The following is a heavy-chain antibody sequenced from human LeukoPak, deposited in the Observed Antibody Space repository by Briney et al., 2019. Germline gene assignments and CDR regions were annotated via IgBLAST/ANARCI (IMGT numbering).Heavy chain of an antibody. CDR1: GGSFSGYY. Sequence: PSETLSLTCAVYGGSFSGYYWSWIRQPPGKGLEWIGEINHSGSTNYNPSLKSRVTISVDTSKNQFSLKLSSVTAADTAVYYCARGRRQWLVERYFQHWGQGTLVTVSS. J-gene: IGHJ1*01. V-gene: IGHV4-34*01. CDR3: ARGRRQWLVERYFQH. CDR2: INHSGST. D-gene: IGHD6-19*01.